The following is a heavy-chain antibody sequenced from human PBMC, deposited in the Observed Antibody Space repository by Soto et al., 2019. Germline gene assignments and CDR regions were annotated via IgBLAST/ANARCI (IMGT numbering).Heavy chain of an antibody. V-gene: IGHV4-39*02. CDR3: ARRDCSGGSCYFDY. CDR1: GASISSPNY. Sequence: QVPLQESGPGLVRPSETLSLTCTVSGASISSPNYWGWVRQPPGKGLEWIGSLDYSGSTHYNPSLESRVTLCMDTSRNHFSLRLNSVTAADTAMYFCARRDCSGGSCYFDYWGQGTLVAVS. J-gene: IGHJ4*02. CDR2: LDYSGST. D-gene: IGHD2-15*01.